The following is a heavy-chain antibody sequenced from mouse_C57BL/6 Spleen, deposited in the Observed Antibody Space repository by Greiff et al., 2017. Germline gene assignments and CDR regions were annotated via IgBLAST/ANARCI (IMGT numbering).Heavy chain of an antibody. V-gene: IGHV1-67*01. Sequence: VQLQQSGPELVRPGVSVKISCKGSGYTFTDYAMHWVKQSHAHSLEWIGAIIPSYGDASYNQKFKDKATMTVDKSSSTAYMELARLTSEHSAVYYSPLGFDYWGQGTTRTVSS. CDR3: PLGFDY. CDR1: GYTFTDYA. CDR2: IIPSYGDA. J-gene: IGHJ2*01. D-gene: IGHD4-1*01.